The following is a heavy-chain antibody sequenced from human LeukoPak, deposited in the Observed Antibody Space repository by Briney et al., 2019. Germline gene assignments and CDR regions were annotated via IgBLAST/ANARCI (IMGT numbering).Heavy chain of an antibody. D-gene: IGHD3-22*01. V-gene: IGHV4-59*12. CDR1: GGSISSYY. Sequence: PSETLSLTCTVSGGSISSYYWSWIRQPPGKGLEWIAYIYYSGSTNYNPSLKSRVTMSVDTSKNQFSLKLSSVTAADTAVYYCTRDKYYYDSSGSLRFDYWGQGTLVTVSS. CDR3: TRDKYYYDSSGSLRFDY. J-gene: IGHJ4*02. CDR2: IYYSGST.